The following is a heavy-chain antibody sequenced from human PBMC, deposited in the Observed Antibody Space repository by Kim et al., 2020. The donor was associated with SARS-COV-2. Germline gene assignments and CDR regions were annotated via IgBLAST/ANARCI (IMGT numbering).Heavy chain of an antibody. V-gene: IGHV3-33*01. Sequence: GGSLRLSCAASGFTFSSYGMHWVRQAPGKGLEWVAVIWYDGSNKYYADSVKGRFTISRDNSKNTLYLQMNSLRAEDTAVYYCARDNWNYNGHAFDIWGQGTMVTVSS. J-gene: IGHJ3*02. CDR1: GFTFSSYG. CDR3: ARDNWNYNGHAFDI. CDR2: IWYDGSNK. D-gene: IGHD1-7*01.